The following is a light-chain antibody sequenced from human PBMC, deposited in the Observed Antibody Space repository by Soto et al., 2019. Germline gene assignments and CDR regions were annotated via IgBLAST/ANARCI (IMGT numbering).Light chain of an antibody. J-gene: IGLJ1*01. CDR1: SSDVGRYNY. Sequence: QSALTQPASVSGSPGQSITISCTGASSDVGRYNYVSWYQLHPGKAPKLIIYEVSNRPSGFSNRFSGSKSGNTASLTISGLRAEDEADYYCNSYTSSTAYVFGTGTKLTVL. CDR3: NSYTSSTAYV. CDR2: EVS. V-gene: IGLV2-14*01.